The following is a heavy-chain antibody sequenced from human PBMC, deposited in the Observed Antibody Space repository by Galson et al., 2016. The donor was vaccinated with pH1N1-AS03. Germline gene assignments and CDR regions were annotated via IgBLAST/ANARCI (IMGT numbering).Heavy chain of an antibody. CDR1: GSSINSNSFY. D-gene: IGHD2-15*01. CDR3: ATGYCSGGSCQSRMGYYGMDV. V-gene: IGHV4-39*07. CDR2: ISDSGST. J-gene: IGHJ6*02. Sequence: ETLSLTCTVSGSSINSNSFYWGWIRQSPGKGLEWIGSISDSGSTHYNLSLKSRVTISLDTSKSQFSLNLRSVTAADTAMYYCATGYCSGGSCQSRMGYYGMDVWGQEIMVTVSS.